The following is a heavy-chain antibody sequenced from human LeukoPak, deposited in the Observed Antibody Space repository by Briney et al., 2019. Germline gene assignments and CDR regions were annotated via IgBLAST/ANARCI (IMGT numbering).Heavy chain of an antibody. CDR1: GYTFIDFY. CDR2: ISPKSGGT. J-gene: IGHJ3*02. Sequence: ASVKVSCKASGYTFIDFYMHWVRQAPGQGLEWMGWISPKSGGTNYAQKCKGRLTVTRDTSISTAYMELSWLSSDDTALYYCARGRVRCSGGNCYSYAFDIWGQGTMVTVSS. D-gene: IGHD2-15*01. CDR3: ARGRVRCSGGNCYSYAFDI. V-gene: IGHV1-2*02.